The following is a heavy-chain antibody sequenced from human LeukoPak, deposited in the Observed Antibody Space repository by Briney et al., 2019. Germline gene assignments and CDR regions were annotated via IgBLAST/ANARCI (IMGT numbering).Heavy chain of an antibody. Sequence: ASVKVSCTASGYTFSGYYMNSVRQAPGHGLEWMGWINPNTGGTNYAQKFQGRVTMTRDTSISTAYMEQSRLRSDDTAVYYCARDGSYYDSSGYLPSWFDYWGQGTLVTVSS. CDR1: GYTFSGYY. V-gene: IGHV1-2*02. CDR3: ARDGSYYDSSGYLPSWFDY. D-gene: IGHD3-22*01. J-gene: IGHJ4*02. CDR2: INPNTGGT.